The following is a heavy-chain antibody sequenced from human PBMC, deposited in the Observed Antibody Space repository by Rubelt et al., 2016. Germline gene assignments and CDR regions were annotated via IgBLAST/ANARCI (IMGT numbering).Heavy chain of an antibody. CDR2: ISYDGSNK. V-gene: IGHV3-30*04. CDR3: ARDDHGFDY. J-gene: IGHJ4*02. D-gene: IGHD1-14*01. CDR1: GFTFSSYA. Sequence: VESGGGVVQPGRSLRLSCAASGFTFSSYAMHWVRQAPGKGLEWVAVISYDGSNKYYADSVKGRFTISRDNSKNTLYLQMNSLRAEDTAVYYCARDDHGFDYWGQGTLVTVSS.